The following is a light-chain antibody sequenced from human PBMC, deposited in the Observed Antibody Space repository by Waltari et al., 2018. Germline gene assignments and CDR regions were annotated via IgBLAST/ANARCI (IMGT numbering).Light chain of an antibody. CDR2: WAS. CDR1: QSVFHRTKLKNY. CDR3: QQYYDTPLT. Sequence: DIVMTQSPDSLAVSLGERTTIDCKSSQSVFHRTKLKNYLAWYRQKPGQPPKILINWASSRESGVPDRFTGSGSGTDFTLTISSLQAEDVAVYYCQQYYDTPLTFGGGTKVEIK. V-gene: IGKV4-1*01. J-gene: IGKJ4*01.